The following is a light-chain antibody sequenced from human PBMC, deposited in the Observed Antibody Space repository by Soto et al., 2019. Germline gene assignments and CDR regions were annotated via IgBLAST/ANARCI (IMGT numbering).Light chain of an antibody. CDR3: QQYGSSPLKST. CDR1: QSVSSSY. Sequence: ESVLTQSPGTLSLSPGERATLSCRASQSVSSSYLAWYQQKPGQAPRLLIYGASSRATGIPDRFSGSGSGTDFTLTISRLEPEDFAVYYCQQYGSSPLKSTVGQGTKLEIQ. V-gene: IGKV3-20*01. CDR2: GAS. J-gene: IGKJ2*01.